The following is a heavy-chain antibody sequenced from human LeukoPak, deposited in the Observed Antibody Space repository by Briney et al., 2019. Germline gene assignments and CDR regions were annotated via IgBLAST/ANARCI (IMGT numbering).Heavy chain of an antibody. D-gene: IGHD2-15*01. CDR3: ARERGFCSGGYCYHPDY. V-gene: IGHV3-9*01. CDR1: GFTFDDYA. CDR2: ISWNSGSI. J-gene: IGHJ4*02. Sequence: PGGSLRLSCAASGFTFDDYAMHWVRQAPGKGLEWVSGISWNSGSIDYADSVKGRFTISRDNAKNSLYLQMNSLRAEDTAVYYCARERGFCSGGYCYHPDYWGQGTLVTVSS.